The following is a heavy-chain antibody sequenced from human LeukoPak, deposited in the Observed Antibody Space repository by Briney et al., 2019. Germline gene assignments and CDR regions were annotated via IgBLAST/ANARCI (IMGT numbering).Heavy chain of an antibody. D-gene: IGHD1-26*01. CDR1: EFTFSSYN. CDR3: ARDRSVGATGAQASDY. V-gene: IGHV3-21*01. Sequence: PGGSLRLSCAASEFTFSSYNMNWVRQAPGKGLEWVSSISSSSSYIYYADSVKGRFTISRDNAKNSLYLQMNSLRAEDTAVYYCARDRSVGATGAQASDYWGQGTLVTVSS. J-gene: IGHJ4*02. CDR2: ISSSSSYI.